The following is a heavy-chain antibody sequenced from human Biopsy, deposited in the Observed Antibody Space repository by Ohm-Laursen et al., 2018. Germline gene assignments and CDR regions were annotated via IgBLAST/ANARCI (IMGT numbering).Heavy chain of an antibody. CDR3: ARDRHHAAGSYAGMDV. J-gene: IGHJ6*02. Sequence: SVKVSCKASGYTFTSYEINWVRQATGQGLEWMGWMNPNSGNTGYAQKFQGRVTMTRNTSISTAYMEVSSLRSEDTAVYYCARDRHHAAGSYAGMDVWGQGTTVTVSS. D-gene: IGHD3-10*01. V-gene: IGHV1-8*01. CDR1: GYTFTSYE. CDR2: MNPNSGNT.